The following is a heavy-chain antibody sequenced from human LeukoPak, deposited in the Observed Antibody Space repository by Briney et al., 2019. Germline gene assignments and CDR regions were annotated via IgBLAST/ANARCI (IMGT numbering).Heavy chain of an antibody. V-gene: IGHV1-18*01. D-gene: IGHD3-22*01. CDR2: ISAYNGNT. Sequence: ASVKVSCKASGYTFTSYGISWVRQAPGQGLEWMGWISAYNGNTNYAQKLQGRVTMTTDTSTSTAYMELRSLRSDDTAVYYCAFLDIYAGSGYYKAYFDYWGQGTLVTVSS. J-gene: IGHJ4*02. CDR3: AFLDIYAGSGYYKAYFDY. CDR1: GYTFTSYG.